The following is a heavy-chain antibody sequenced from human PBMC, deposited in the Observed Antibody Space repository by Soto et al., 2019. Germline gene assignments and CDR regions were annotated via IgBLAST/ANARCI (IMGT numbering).Heavy chain of an antibody. CDR2: IWYDGSNK. D-gene: IGHD2-2*01. V-gene: IGHV3-33*01. CDR3: ARGWPSIPAAMIDY. J-gene: IGHJ4*02. CDR1: GFTFSSYG. Sequence: QVQLVESGGGVVQPGRSLRLSCAASGFTFSSYGMHWVRQAPGKGLEWVAVIWYDGSNKYYADSVKGRFTISRDNSKNTLYLQMNSLRAEDTAVYYCARGWPSIPAAMIDYWGQGTLVTVSS.